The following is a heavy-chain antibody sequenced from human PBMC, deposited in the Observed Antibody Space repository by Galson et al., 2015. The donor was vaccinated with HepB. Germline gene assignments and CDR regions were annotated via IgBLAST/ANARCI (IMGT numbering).Heavy chain of an antibody. CDR3: ATVYWGLSPHFNY. Sequence: SVKVSCKVSGYTLTELSIHWVRQTPENGLEWMGGFDPEGGGTLYAQTFQGRLTMTEDTSSDTAYMEINSLRSEDTAVYYCATVYWGLSPHFNYWGQGTLLTVSS. D-gene: IGHD2-21*01. CDR1: GYTLTELS. CDR2: FDPEGGGT. J-gene: IGHJ4*02. V-gene: IGHV1-24*01.